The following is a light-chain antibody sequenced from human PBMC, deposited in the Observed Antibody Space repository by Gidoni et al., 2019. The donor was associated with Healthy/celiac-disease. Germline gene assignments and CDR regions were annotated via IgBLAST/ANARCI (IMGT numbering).Light chain of an antibody. V-gene: IGKV1-13*02. CDR2: DDS. CDR3: QQFNSYLYT. J-gene: IGKJ2*01. Sequence: AIQLTQSPSSLSASVGDRVTITCRASQGISSALAWYQQKPGKAPKLLIYDDSSLESGVPSRFSGSGSGTDFTLNISSLQPEDFATYYCQQFNSYLYTFGQGTKLEIK. CDR1: QGISSA.